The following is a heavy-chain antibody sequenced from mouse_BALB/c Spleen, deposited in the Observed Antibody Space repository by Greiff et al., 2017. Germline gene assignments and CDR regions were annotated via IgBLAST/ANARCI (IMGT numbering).Heavy chain of an antibody. V-gene: IGHV5-17*02. CDR2: ISRGSSTI. Sequence: EVKLVESGGGLVQPGGSRKLSCAASGFTFSSFGMHWVRQAPEKGLEWVAYISRGSSTIYYADTVKGRFTISRDNPKNTLFLQMTSLRSEDTAMYYCARESGYYGKDYWGQGTTLTVSS. CDR3: ARESGYYGKDY. CDR1: GFTFSSFG. J-gene: IGHJ2*01. D-gene: IGHD1-1*01.